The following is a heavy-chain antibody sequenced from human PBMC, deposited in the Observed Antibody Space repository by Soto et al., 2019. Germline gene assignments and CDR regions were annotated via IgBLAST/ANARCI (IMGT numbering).Heavy chain of an antibody. J-gene: IGHJ4*02. CDR2: ISHSGTA. CDR1: GGPISSGYF. Sequence: QVLLQESGPGLVQPSGTLSLSCAVSGGPISSGYFWCWVRQPPGKGLEWLGDISHSGTANYNPSLQSRVTISMDKSKSQFSLKPNSVPAADTAVYYGARRFGWYGIDYWGQGILVIVSP. D-gene: IGHD6-19*01. CDR3: ARRFGWYGIDY. V-gene: IGHV4-4*02.